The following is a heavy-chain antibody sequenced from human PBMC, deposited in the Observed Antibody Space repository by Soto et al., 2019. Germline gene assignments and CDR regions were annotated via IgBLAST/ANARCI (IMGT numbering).Heavy chain of an antibody. D-gene: IGHD5-12*01. J-gene: IGHJ4*02. CDR3: ARGGPDIVATIEEYYFDY. CDR1: GGSISSSSYL. V-gene: IGHV4-39*01. Sequence: SETLSLTCTVSGGSISSSSYLWGWIRQPPGEGLEWIGSIYYSGSTYDNPSLKSRITISVDPSKNQFSLKLRSVTAADTAVYYCARGGPDIVATIEEYYFDYWGQGTLVTVSS. CDR2: IYYSGST.